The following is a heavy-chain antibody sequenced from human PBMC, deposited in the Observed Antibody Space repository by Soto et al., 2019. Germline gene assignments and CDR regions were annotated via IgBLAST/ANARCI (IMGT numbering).Heavy chain of an antibody. V-gene: IGHV1-69*01. D-gene: IGHD3-22*01. CDR1: GGTFSNYA. J-gene: IGHJ4*02. CDR2: IIPLFGTA. Sequence: QVQLVQSGAEVKKPGSSVKVSCKASGGTFSNYAIDWVRQAPGQGLEWMGGIIPLFGTANYAQKFQGRITTTADESTSTAYMELRSLRSEDTAVYYCARGVHYDSSGYYYFYWGQGTLVTVSS. CDR3: ARGVHYDSSGYYYFY.